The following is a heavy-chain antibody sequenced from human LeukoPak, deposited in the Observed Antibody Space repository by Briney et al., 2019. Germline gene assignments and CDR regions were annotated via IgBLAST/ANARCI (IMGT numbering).Heavy chain of an antibody. CDR1: GFTFSSYW. CDR2: IKQDGSEK. Sequence: GESLRLSCAASGFTFSSYWMGWVRQAPGKGLEWVANIKQDGSEKYYVDSVKGRFTISRDNADNSLYLQMYSLRAEDTAVYYCARGRGSIDPWGQGTLVTVSS. V-gene: IGHV3-7*03. D-gene: IGHD3-10*01. J-gene: IGHJ5*02. CDR3: ARGRGSIDP.